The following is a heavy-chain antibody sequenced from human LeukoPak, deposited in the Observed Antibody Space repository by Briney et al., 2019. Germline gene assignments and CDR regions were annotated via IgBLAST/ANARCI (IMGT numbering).Heavy chain of an antibody. CDR1: GFTFSSYS. D-gene: IGHD3-10*01. CDR2: ISTSTSFI. Sequence: GGSLRLSCVASGFTFSSYSFNWVRQAPGKGLEWVAYISTSTSFIYHVDSVKGRFTISRDNAKDSLFLQMNSLRAEDTAVYSCARDFSGTGSLDYWGQGTLVTVSS. J-gene: IGHJ4*02. V-gene: IGHV3-21*01. CDR3: ARDFSGTGSLDY.